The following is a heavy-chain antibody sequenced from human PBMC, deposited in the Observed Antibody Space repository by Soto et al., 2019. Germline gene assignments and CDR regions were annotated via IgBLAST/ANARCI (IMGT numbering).Heavy chain of an antibody. CDR2: IYSGGST. Sequence: GGSLILSCAASGFTVISNYMSWVRQAPGKGLEWVSVIYSGGSTYYADSVKGRFTISRDNSKNTLYLQMNSLRAEDTAVYYCARDETGTKRFXYWGQGTLVTVSS. CDR3: ARDETGTKRFXY. V-gene: IGHV3-66*01. CDR1: GFTVISNY. D-gene: IGHD1-1*01. J-gene: IGHJ4*02.